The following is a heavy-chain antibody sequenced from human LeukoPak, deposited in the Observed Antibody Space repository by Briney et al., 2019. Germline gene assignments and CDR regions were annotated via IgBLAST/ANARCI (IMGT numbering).Heavy chain of an antibody. V-gene: IGHV3-21*01. CDR3: AREGGDRTGTTSFDP. CDR1: GFPFSSYS. J-gene: IGHJ5*02. Sequence: GFLRLSCAASGFPFSSYSMNWVRQAPGKGLEWVSSIGSSSSYIYYADSVKGRFTISRDNAKNSLYLQMNSLRAEDTAVYYCAREGGDRTGTTSFDPWGQGTLVTVSS. D-gene: IGHD1-1*01. CDR2: IGSSSSYI.